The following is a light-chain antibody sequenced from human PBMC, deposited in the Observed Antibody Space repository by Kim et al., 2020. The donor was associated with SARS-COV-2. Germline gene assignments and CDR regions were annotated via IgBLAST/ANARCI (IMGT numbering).Light chain of an antibody. Sequence: SVGDRLPISRPAGQSLISYVNWYQHKAGKAPKLLIYAASSLQSGVPSRFSGSGSGTDFTLTISSLQPEDFATYSCQQTYSFPQITFGQGTRLEIK. J-gene: IGKJ5*01. CDR1: QSLISY. V-gene: IGKV1-39*01. CDR3: QQTYSFPQIT. CDR2: AAS.